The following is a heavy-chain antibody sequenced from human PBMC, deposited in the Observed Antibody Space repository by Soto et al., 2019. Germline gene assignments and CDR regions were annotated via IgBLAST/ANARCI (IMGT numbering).Heavy chain of an antibody. CDR2: VYHRGTT. CDR1: GASISNYH. V-gene: IGHV4-59*01. Sequence: PSETLSLICSVSGASISNYHYSWIRQSPGKGLEWIGYVYHRGTTYYTPSLKSRVNMSLDTSTNEFYLNLKSVTAADTAVYYCALGGYNYGRPFDFWGQGTLVTVSS. D-gene: IGHD5-18*01. J-gene: IGHJ4*02. CDR3: ALGGYNYGRPFDF.